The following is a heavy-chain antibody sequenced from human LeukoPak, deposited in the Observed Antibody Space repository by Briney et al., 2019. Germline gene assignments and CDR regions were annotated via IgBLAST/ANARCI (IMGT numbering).Heavy chain of an antibody. CDR2: IYYSGST. J-gene: IGHJ4*02. V-gene: IGHV4-59*01. CDR3: ARTPGYSYGLRYFDY. CDR1: GGSISSYY. Sequence: SETLSLTCTVSGGSISSYYWSWIRQPPGKGLEWIGYIYYSGSTNYNPSLKSRVTISVDTSKNQFSLKLSSVIAADTAVYYCARTPGYSYGLRYFDYWGQGTLVTVSS. D-gene: IGHD5-18*01.